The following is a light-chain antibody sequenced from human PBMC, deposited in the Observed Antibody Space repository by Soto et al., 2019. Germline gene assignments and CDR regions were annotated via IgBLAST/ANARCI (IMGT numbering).Light chain of an antibody. Sequence: DIQMTQSPSILSASVGDRVTITCRASQSISSWLAWYQQKPGKAPNLLIHKASHLESGVPSRFSGSGSGTEFTLTISSPQPGDFATYYCQHYNTYPWTFGQGTKVEIK. CDR2: KAS. CDR1: QSISSW. V-gene: IGKV1-5*03. J-gene: IGKJ1*01. CDR3: QHYNTYPWT.